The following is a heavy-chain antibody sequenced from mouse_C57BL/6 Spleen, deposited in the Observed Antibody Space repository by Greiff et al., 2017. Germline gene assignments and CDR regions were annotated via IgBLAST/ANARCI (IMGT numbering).Heavy chain of an antibody. CDR3: ARFHDYDGFAY. Sequence: VQLQQPGAELVKPGASVKLSCKASGYTFTSYWMHWVKQRPGQGLEWIGMIHPNSGSTNYNEKFKSKATLTVDKSSSTAYMQLSSLTSEDSAVYYCARFHDYDGFAYWGQGTLVTVSA. V-gene: IGHV1-64*01. D-gene: IGHD2-4*01. CDR1: GYTFTSYW. CDR2: IHPNSGST. J-gene: IGHJ3*01.